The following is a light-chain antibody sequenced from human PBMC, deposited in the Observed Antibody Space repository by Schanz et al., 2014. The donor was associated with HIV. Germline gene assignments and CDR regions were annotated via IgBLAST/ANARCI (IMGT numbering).Light chain of an antibody. CDR3: SSYAGSLPLV. V-gene: IGLV1-40*01. CDR1: TSDIGAGYD. CDR2: ANN. Sequence: QSVLTQPPSVSGAPGQRVTISCTGSTSDIGAGYDVHWYQLLPGAAPKLLIYANNNRPSWVPDRFSGSQSGSSASLAISGLQAEDEADYYCSSYAGSLPLVFGGGTKLTVL. J-gene: IGLJ2*01.